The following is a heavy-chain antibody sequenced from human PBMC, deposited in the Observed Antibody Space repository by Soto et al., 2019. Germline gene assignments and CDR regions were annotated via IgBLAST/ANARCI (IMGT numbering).Heavy chain of an antibody. CDR2: IDPSNGNT. J-gene: IGHJ6*03. Sequence: QVQLLQSGGEVRKPGASVKVSCKASGYTFSKYGISWVRQARGQGLEWMAWIDPSNGNTNYAQKFQGRVTLTTDTSTTTAYMDLRSVKSDDTAVYFCARGLPASNAYYYYMDVWRKGTTVTVSS. V-gene: IGHV1-18*01. CDR1: GYTFSKYG. CDR3: ARGLPASNAYYYYMDV.